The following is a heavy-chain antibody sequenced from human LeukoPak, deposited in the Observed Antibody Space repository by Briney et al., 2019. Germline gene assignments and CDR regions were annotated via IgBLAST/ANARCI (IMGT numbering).Heavy chain of an antibody. CDR1: GYLFTDYW. CDR3: ARSPHGDDF. Sequence: GESLKISLKGSGYLFTDYWISWLRQMPGKGLEWMGIIYPDDSDTRYSPSFQGQVTISVDKSIRNAYLQWSTLKASDTAMYYCARSPHGDDFWGQGTLVTVPS. V-gene: IGHV5-51*01. J-gene: IGHJ4*02. CDR2: IYPDDSDT. D-gene: IGHD2-21*02.